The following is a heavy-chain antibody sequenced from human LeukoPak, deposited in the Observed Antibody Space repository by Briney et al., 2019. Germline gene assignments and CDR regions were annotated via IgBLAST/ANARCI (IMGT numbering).Heavy chain of an antibody. D-gene: IGHD2-2*01. CDR1: GFTFSSYG. CDR3: ESKDIVVVPAGRDRYFDL. V-gene: IGHV3-30*02. CDR2: IRYDGSNK. J-gene: IGHJ2*01. Sequence: SGGSLRLSCAASGFTFSSYGMHWVRQAPGKWLEWVAFIRYDGSNKYYADSVKGRFTISRDNSKNTLYLQMNSLRAEDTAVYYCESKDIVVVPAGRDRYFDLWGRGTLVTVSS.